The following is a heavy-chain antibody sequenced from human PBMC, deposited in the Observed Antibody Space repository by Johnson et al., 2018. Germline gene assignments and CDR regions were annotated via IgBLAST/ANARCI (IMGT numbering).Heavy chain of an antibody. CDR2: IIPIFGTA. J-gene: IGHJ3*02. Sequence: QVQLVQSGAEVKKPGSSVKVSCKASGGTFSSYAISWVRQAPGQGLEWMGGIIPIFGTANYAQKFQGRVTFTEDESSSTAYMELSSLRYEDTAVYYCAIPKNYYDSSGYLDAFDIWGQGTMVTVSS. CDR1: GGTFSSYA. CDR3: AIPKNYYDSSGYLDAFDI. V-gene: IGHV1-69*01. D-gene: IGHD3-22*01.